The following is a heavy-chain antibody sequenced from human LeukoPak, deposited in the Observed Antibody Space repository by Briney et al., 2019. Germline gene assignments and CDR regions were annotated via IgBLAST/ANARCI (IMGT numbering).Heavy chain of an antibody. CDR1: GFSLSTSGVG. Sequence: SGPTLVNPTQTLTLTCTFSGFSLSTSGVGVGWIRRPPGKALEWLSLFYWNDDKHYSPSLNSRLTITKDTSKNQVVLTMTHMDPVDTATYYCAHSRDTDTYYYDSSGVNWFDPWGQGTLVTVSS. CDR2: FYWNDDK. J-gene: IGHJ5*02. CDR3: AHSRDTDTYYYDSSGVNWFDP. V-gene: IGHV2-5*01. D-gene: IGHD3-22*01.